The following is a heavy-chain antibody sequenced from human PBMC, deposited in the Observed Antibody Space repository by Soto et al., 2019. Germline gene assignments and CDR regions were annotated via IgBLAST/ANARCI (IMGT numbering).Heavy chain of an antibody. Sequence: SETLSLTCTVSGGSISSYYWSWIRQPPGKGLEWIGYIYYSGSTNYNPSLKSRVTISVDTSKNQFSLKLSSVTAADTAVYYCARGRGYGYYFDYWGQGTLVTVSS. J-gene: IGHJ4*02. CDR2: IYYSGST. V-gene: IGHV4-59*01. D-gene: IGHD5-18*01. CDR1: GGSISSYY. CDR3: ARGRGYGYYFDY.